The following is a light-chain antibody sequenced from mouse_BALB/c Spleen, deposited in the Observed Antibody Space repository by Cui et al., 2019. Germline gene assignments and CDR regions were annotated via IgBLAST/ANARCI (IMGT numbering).Light chain of an antibody. CDR3: QQWSSYPRT. V-gene: IGKV4-55*01. CDR2: DTS. CDR1: SIVSY. Sequence: IVLTQSPAIMSASPGEKVTMTCSACSIVSYMYWYQQKPGSSPRLLIYDTSNLASGVPVRFSGSGSGTSYSLTISRMEAEDAATYYCQQWSSYPRTFGGGTKLEIK. J-gene: IGKJ1*01.